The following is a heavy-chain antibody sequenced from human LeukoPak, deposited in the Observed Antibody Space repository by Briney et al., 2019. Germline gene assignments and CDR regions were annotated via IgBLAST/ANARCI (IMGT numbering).Heavy chain of an antibody. CDR3: VTGDNPDYTWENHRLDAFDI. J-gene: IGHJ3*02. D-gene: IGHD3-16*01. V-gene: IGHV3-21*01. Sequence: GGSLRLSCEASGFSFSEHSMGWGCLAPGKGRGWGSPITGGVTFTFYAESVKCRFTVSRSNANHLLFLQLHSLRADDTAIYYCVTGDNPDYTWENHRLDAFDIWGQGTMVTVSS. CDR2: ITGGVTFT. CDR1: GFSFSEHS.